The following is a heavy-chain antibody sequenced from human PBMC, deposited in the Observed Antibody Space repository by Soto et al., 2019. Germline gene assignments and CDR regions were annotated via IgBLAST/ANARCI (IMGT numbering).Heavy chain of an antibody. V-gene: IGHV3-23*01. CDR2: ISGSGDTS. CDR3: AKEGISGLYYFHY. J-gene: IGHJ4*02. Sequence: PXXSLRLSCAASGFTFSNYTIRWVPQAPGKGLEWVSIISGSGDTSYYADSVEGRFTISRDNSRNTLYLQMNSLTAGDSAKYYCAKEGISGLYYFHYWGPGTLVTVS. CDR1: GFTFSNYT. D-gene: IGHD6-19*01.